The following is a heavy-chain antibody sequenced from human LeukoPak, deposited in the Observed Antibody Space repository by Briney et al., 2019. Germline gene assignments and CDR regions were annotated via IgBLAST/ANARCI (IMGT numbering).Heavy chain of an antibody. Sequence: ASVKVSCKASGYTFTGYYMHWVRQAPGQGLEWTGWINPNSGGTNYAQKFQGRVTMTRDTSISTAYMELSRLRSDDTAVYYCARGGRGTLRPNYFDYWGQGTLVTVSS. J-gene: IGHJ4*02. CDR3: ARGGRGTLRPNYFDY. D-gene: IGHD3-16*01. V-gene: IGHV1-2*02. CDR1: GYTFTGYY. CDR2: INPNSGGT.